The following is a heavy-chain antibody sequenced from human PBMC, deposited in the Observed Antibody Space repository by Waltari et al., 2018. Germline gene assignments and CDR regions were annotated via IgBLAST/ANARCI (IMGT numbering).Heavy chain of an antibody. D-gene: IGHD2-21*02. CDR2: INTNSGCT. CDR1: GYTFTGYY. CDR3: ARGWNTYCGGDCYGDWYFDL. J-gene: IGHJ2*01. V-gene: IGHV1-2*02. Sequence: QVQLVQSGAEVKKPGASVKVSCKASGYTFTGYYMHWVRQAPGQGREWMGWINTNSGCTNQARQFQGRVTMTRDTSISTAYVELSRLRSDDTAVYYCARGWNTYCGGDCYGDWYFDLWGRGTLVTVSS.